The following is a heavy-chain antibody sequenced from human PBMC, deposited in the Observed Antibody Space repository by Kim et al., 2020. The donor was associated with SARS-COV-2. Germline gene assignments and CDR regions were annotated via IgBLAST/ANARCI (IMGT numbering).Heavy chain of an antibody. Sequence: ASVKVSCKASGYTFTSYGISWVRQAPGQGLEWMGWISAYNGNTNYAQKLQGRVTMTTDTSTSTAYMELRSLRSDDTAVYYCARVLPTKEVWWELLGAGYYYGMDVWGQGTTVTVSS. V-gene: IGHV1-18*01. CDR1: GYTFTSYG. J-gene: IGHJ6*02. CDR2: ISAYNGNT. D-gene: IGHD1-26*01. CDR3: ARVLPTKEVWWELLGAGYYYGMDV.